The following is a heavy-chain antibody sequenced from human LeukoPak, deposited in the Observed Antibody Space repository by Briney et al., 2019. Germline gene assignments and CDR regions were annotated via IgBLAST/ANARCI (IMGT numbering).Heavy chain of an antibody. D-gene: IGHD6-13*01. Sequence: PGRSLRLSCTASGFTFGDYAMSWVRQAPGKGLEWVSGINWNGGSTGYADSVKGRFTISRDNAKNSLYLQMNSLRAEDTALYHCARGGIAAAGAVYYFDYWGQGTLVTVSS. CDR1: GFTFGDYA. CDR3: ARGGIAAAGAVYYFDY. CDR2: INWNGGST. V-gene: IGHV3-20*01. J-gene: IGHJ4*02.